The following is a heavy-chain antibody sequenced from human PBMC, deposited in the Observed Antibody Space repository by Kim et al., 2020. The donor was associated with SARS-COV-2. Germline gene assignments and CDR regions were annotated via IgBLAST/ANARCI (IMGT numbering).Heavy chain of an antibody. Sequence: AESVKCRFTISRGNYKNTLYLQLNSLRAEDTAVYDCAKSAISMFRGNFDYWGQGNLVTVAS. V-gene: IGHV3-23*01. CDR3: AKSAISMFRGNFDY. J-gene: IGHJ4*02. D-gene: IGHD3-10*01.